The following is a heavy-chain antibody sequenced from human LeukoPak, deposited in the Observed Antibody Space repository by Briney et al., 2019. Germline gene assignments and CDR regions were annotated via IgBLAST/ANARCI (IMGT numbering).Heavy chain of an antibody. CDR2: INANSGGT. CDR3: ARSPIGLGFFDY. V-gene: IGHV1-2*02. J-gene: IGHJ4*02. D-gene: IGHD7-27*01. Sequence: GASVKVSCKASGHTFTGYYMHWVRQAPGQGLEWMGWINANSGGTNYAQKFQGRVTMTRDTSITTAYMELSSLRSDDTAVYYCARSPIGLGFFDYWGQGTLVIVSS. CDR1: GHTFTGYY.